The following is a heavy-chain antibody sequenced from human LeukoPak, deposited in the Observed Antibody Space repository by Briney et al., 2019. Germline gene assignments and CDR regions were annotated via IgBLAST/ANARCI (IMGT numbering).Heavy chain of an antibody. J-gene: IGHJ4*02. CDR2: MNPNSGNT. CDR1: GYTFTSYD. V-gene: IGHV1-8*01. Sequence: ASVKVSCKASGYTFTSYDINWVRQATGQGLEWMGWMNPNSGNTGYAQKFQGRVTMTRNTSISTAYMELSSLRSEDTAVYYCATGYDSSGYSTFDYWGQGTLVTVSS. CDR3: ATGYDSSGYSTFDY. D-gene: IGHD3-22*01.